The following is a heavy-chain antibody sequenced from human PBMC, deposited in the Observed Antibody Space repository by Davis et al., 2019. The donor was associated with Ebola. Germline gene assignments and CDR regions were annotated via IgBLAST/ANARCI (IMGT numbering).Heavy chain of an antibody. J-gene: IGHJ4*02. V-gene: IGHV4-59*08. Sequence: MPSETLSLTCTVSGDSISGDYWYWIRQPPGKGLEWIAYISYSGGTNYNPSLKSRVTVSVDTSKSQFFLKLISVNAADTAVYYCACTEYSSSSVDYWGQGTLVTVSS. CDR2: ISYSGGT. CDR3: ACTEYSSSSVDY. CDR1: GDSISGDY. D-gene: IGHD6-6*01.